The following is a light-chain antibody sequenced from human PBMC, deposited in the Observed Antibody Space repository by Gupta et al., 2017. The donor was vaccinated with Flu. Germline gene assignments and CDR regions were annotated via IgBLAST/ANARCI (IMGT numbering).Light chain of an antibody. CDR1: ESVSNN. CDR2: GAS. Sequence: TLSVSPGERATLSCRASESVSNNLAWFQQKHGQAPRLLIFGASFRGTGVPDRFSGSGSGTEFTLPISGLQSEDFAVYYCQQYHNWPRTFG. CDR3: QQYHNWPRT. J-gene: IGKJ1*01. V-gene: IGKV3-15*01.